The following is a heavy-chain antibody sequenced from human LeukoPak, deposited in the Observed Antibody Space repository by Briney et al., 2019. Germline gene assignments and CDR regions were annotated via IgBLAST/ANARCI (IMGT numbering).Heavy chain of an antibody. CDR2: ISGSGGST. D-gene: IGHD5-18*01. CDR1: GFTLSSYA. J-gene: IGHJ4*02. V-gene: IGHV3-23*01. Sequence: TGGSLRLSCAASGFTLSSYAMSWVRQAPGKGLEWVSAISGSGGSTYYADSVKGRFTISRDNSKNTLYLQMNSLRAEDTAVYYCATSGYSYGYVDYWGQGTLVTVSS. CDR3: ATSGYSYGYVDY.